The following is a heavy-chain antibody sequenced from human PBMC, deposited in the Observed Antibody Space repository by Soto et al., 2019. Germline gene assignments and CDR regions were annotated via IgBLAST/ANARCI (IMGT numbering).Heavy chain of an antibody. V-gene: IGHV1-18*01. CDR3: ARTLYCSSTSCRDYYGMAV. CDR1: GYTFTSYG. CDR2: ISAYNGNT. J-gene: IGHJ6*02. Sequence: ASVKVSCKASGYTFTSYGISWVRQAPGQGLEWMGWISAYNGNTNYAQKLQGRVTMTTDTSTSTAYMELRSLRSDGTAMYYCARTLYCSSTSCRDYYGMAVWGQGTTVTASS. D-gene: IGHD2-2*01.